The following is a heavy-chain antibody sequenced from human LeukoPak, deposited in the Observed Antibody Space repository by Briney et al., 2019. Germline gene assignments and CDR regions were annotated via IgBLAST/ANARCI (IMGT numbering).Heavy chain of an antibody. CDR2: ISYDGSNK. Sequence: GRSLRLSCAASGFTFSSYGMHWVRQAPGKGLEWVAVISYDGSNKYYADSVKGRFTISRDNSMNTLYLQMNSLRAEDTALYYCANLGHDAFDIWGQGTMVTVSS. J-gene: IGHJ3*02. V-gene: IGHV3-30*18. CDR1: GFTFSSYG. CDR3: ANLGHDAFDI.